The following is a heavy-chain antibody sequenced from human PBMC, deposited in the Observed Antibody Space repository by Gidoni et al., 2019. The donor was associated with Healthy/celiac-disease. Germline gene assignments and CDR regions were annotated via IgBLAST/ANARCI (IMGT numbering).Heavy chain of an antibody. J-gene: IGHJ6*02. D-gene: IGHD4-17*01. CDR3: VATVTTLDYYYGMDV. Sequence: EVQLVESGGGLVKPGGSLRLSCAASGFTFSSYSMNWVRPAPGKGLEWVSSISSSSSYKYYADSMKGRFTISRDNAKNSLYLQMDNLRAEDTAVYYCVATVTTLDYYYGMDVWGQGTTVTVSS. CDR1: GFTFSSYS. V-gene: IGHV3-21*01. CDR2: ISSSSSYK.